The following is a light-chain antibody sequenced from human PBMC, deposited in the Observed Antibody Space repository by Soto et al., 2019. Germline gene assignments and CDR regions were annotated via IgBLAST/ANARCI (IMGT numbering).Light chain of an antibody. CDR3: SSYAGSNNLV. V-gene: IGLV2-8*01. Sequence: QSALTQPPSASGSPGQSVTISCTGTSSDVGGHNYVSWYQQHPGNAPKLMIYDVSKRPSGVPDRFSGSKSGNTASLTVSCLQAEDEDAYYCSSYAGSNNLVFGGGTKLTVL. CDR1: SSDVGGHNY. J-gene: IGLJ2*01. CDR2: DVS.